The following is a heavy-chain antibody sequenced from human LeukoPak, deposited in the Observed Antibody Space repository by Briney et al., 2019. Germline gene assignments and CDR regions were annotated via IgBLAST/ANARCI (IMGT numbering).Heavy chain of an antibody. V-gene: IGHV3-23*01. J-gene: IGHJ4*02. D-gene: IGHD5-12*01. CDR3: AKGGYSGYDSGGYFDY. CDR1: GFTFSSHA. Sequence: GGSLRLSCAASGFTFSSHAMSWVRQAPGKGLEWVSAISDSGGSTYYADSVKGRSTISRDNSKNTLYLQMNSLRAEDTAVYYCAKGGYSGYDSGGYFDYWGQGTLVTVSS. CDR2: ISDSGGST.